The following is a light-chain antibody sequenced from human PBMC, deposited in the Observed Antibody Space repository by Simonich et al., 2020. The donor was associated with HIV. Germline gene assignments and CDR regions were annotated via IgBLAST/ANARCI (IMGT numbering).Light chain of an antibody. CDR1: QSVLYSSNNKNY. V-gene: IGKV4-1*01. Sequence: DIVMTQSPNFLAVSLGEWATINCKSSQSVLYSSNNKNYLACDQQNPGHPPKLRIYWASTRESGVPDRFSGSGSGTDFTLTISGLQAEDVAVYYCQQYYTTPFTFGQGTKLVIK. CDR3: QQYYTTPFT. J-gene: IGKJ2*01. CDR2: WAS.